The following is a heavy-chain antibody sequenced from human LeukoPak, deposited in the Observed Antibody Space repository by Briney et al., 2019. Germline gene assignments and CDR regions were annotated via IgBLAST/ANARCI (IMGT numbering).Heavy chain of an antibody. Sequence: PGGSLRLSCAASGFTFSSYSMNWVRQAPGKGLEWVSSISSSSYIYYADSVKGRFTISRDNAKNSLYLQMNSLRAEDTAVYYCARLSGGLRYYFDYWGQGTLVTVSS. CDR2: ISSSSYI. V-gene: IGHV3-21*01. D-gene: IGHD2-15*01. J-gene: IGHJ4*02. CDR3: ARLSGGLRYYFDY. CDR1: GFTFSSYS.